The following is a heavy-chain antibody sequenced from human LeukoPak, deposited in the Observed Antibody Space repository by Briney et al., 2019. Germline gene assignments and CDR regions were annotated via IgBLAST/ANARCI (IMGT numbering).Heavy chain of an antibody. CDR3: ARNILFAFDI. Sequence: GGSLRLSCAASGLTVSSSYMSWVRQAPGKGLEWVSIIYNDGSTYYADSMKGRFTISRHNSKNTLYLQVNSLRAEDTAMYYCARNILFAFDIWGQGTMVTVSP. CDR1: GLTVSSSY. V-gene: IGHV3-53*01. CDR2: IYNDGST. D-gene: IGHD2/OR15-2a*01. J-gene: IGHJ3*02.